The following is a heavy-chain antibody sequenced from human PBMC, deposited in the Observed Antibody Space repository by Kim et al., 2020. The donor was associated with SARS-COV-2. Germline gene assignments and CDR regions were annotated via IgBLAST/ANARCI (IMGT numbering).Heavy chain of an antibody. CDR3: ATENLRMTGFDY. CDR1: GFTVSSNS. Sequence: GGSLRLSCAASGFTVSSNSMTWVRQARGKGLEWVSIIYSGGTTDYIDSVKGRFTISRDNAKNTLLLHMRSLRVEDTAGYYCATENLRMTGFDYWGQGA. J-gene: IGHJ4*02. CDR2: IYSGGTT. V-gene: IGHV3-53*01.